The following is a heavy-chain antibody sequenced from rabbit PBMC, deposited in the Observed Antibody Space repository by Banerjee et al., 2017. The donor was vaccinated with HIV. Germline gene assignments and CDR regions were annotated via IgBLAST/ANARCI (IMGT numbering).Heavy chain of an antibody. D-gene: IGHD4-1*01. Sequence: QEQLVESGGGLVKPEGSLTLTCTASGFDFSNDAMCWVRQAPGKGLELIACIYTSGASTWYASWVNGRFTISRTSSTTVALQMTSLTAADTATYFCARDLAGVIGWNFDLWGPGTLVTVS. CDR1: GFDFSNDA. V-gene: IGHV1S47*01. J-gene: IGHJ4*01. CDR2: IYTSGAST. CDR3: ARDLAGVIGWNFDL.